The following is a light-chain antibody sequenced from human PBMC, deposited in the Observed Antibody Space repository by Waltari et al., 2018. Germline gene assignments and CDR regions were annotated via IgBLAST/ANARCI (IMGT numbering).Light chain of an antibody. Sequence: DIVMTQSPDSLAVSLGERATINCKSSQTLLYSSNNKKSLAWYQQKTGQPPKLLIYWASARESGVPDRFSGSGSGTDFTLTISSLQAEDVAVYYCQQYYSTPPTFGQGTRLEIK. CDR3: QQYYSTPPT. CDR2: WAS. CDR1: QTLLYSSNNKKS. V-gene: IGKV4-1*01. J-gene: IGKJ5*01.